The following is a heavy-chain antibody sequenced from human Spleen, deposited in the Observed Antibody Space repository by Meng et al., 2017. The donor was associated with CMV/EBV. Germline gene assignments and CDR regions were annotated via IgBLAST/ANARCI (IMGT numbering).Heavy chain of an antibody. D-gene: IGHD3-10*01. V-gene: IGHV3-74*01. Sequence: GKSLKISCAASGFSFSTRWMHWVRQAPGKGLMWVSRIKSDGSSTSYADSVKGRSTTSRDNAKNTLYLQMNSLRAEDTAVYYCAREHWFGEPGGGPGTLVTVSS. CDR3: AREHWFGEPG. J-gene: IGHJ4*02. CDR2: IKSDGSST. CDR1: GFSFSTRW.